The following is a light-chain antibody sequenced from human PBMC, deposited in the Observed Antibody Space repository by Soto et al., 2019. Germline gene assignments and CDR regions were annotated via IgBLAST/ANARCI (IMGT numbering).Light chain of an antibody. Sequence: EIVLTQSPGTLSLSPGERATLSCRASQSVSSSYLAWYQQKPGQAPRLLIYGASSRATGIPDRFSGRGSGTDFHLTISRLKPEDFAVYYCQQYGSSPGTFGQGTKVEIK. CDR3: QQYGSSPGT. CDR1: QSVSSSY. V-gene: IGKV3-20*01. CDR2: GAS. J-gene: IGKJ1*01.